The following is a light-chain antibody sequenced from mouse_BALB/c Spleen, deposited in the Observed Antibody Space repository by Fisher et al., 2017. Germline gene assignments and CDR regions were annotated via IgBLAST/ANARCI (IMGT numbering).Light chain of an antibody. CDR1: SSVSSSY. Sequence: DIVMTQTPAIMSASPGEKVTMTCRASSSVSSSYLHWYQQKSGASPKLWIYSTSNLASGVPARFSGSGSGTSYSLTISSMEAEDAATYYCQQWSSNPPITFGSGTKLEIK. CDR3: QQWSSNPPIT. CDR2: STS. V-gene: IGKV4-57-1*01. J-gene: IGKJ4*01.